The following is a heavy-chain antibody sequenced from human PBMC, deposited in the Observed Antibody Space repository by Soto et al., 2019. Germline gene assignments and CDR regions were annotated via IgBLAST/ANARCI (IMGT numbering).Heavy chain of an antibody. J-gene: IGHJ4*02. V-gene: IGHV3-73*01. Sequence: EVLLVESGGGLVQPGGSLKLSCAASGFVFKDSSIHWVRKASGKGLEWVGRIRDRAYNYATAYGASVEGMFTISRDDSDNTAYLHMSSLRTEDTAIYYCTRLISAAQDYWGQGTLVTVSS. CDR2: IRDRAYNYAT. D-gene: IGHD3-10*01. CDR3: TRLISAAQDY. CDR1: GFVFKDSS.